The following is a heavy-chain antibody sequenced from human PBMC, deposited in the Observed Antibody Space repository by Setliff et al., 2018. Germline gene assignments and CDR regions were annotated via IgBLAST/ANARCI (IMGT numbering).Heavy chain of an antibody. CDR2: ISGSGGST. CDR3: ARDRGYCSSTACYPYIPGLDV. Sequence: GGSLRLSCAASGFTFSSYAMSWVRQAPGKGLEWVSAISGSGGSTYYADSVKGRFTISRDNSKNTLYLQMNSLRAEDTAVYYCARDRGYCSSTACYPYIPGLDVWGQGTMVTVSS. D-gene: IGHD2-2*01. J-gene: IGHJ3*01. CDR1: GFTFSSYA. V-gene: IGHV3-23*01.